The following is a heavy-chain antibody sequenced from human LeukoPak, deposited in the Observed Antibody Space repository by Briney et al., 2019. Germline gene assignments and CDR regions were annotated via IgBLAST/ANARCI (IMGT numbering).Heavy chain of an antibody. J-gene: IGHJ4*02. CDR1: GFTFSIFG. Sequence: PGGSLRLSCAASGFTFSIFGMHCVPQAPGKGLEWVAVIWYDGGHKYYADSVKGRFSISRDNSKNTLYLQMNSLRAEDTAVYYCARDRDYDSANFDYWGQGTLVTVSS. V-gene: IGHV3-33*01. CDR3: ARDRDYDSANFDY. D-gene: IGHD3-22*01. CDR2: IWYDGGHK.